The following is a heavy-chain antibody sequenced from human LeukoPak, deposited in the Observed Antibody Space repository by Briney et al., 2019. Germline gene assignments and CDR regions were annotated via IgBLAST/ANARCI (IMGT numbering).Heavy chain of an antibody. Sequence: GASVKVSCKASGYTFTGYYMHWVRQAPGQGLEWMGIINPSGGSTSFAQKFQGRVTMTRDTSTSTVYMELSSLRSEDTAVYYCARGPPDVPGDYWGQGTLVTVSS. CDR3: ARGPPDVPGDY. V-gene: IGHV1-46*01. J-gene: IGHJ4*02. CDR2: INPSGGST. CDR1: GYTFTGYY. D-gene: IGHD2-2*01.